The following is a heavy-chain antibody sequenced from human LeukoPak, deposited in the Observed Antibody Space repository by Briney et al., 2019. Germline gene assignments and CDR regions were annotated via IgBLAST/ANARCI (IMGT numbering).Heavy chain of an antibody. CDR1: GVSISSYY. V-gene: IGHV3-11*04. J-gene: IGHJ4*02. CDR3: AREKRGGNLDY. Sequence: LSLTRTVSGVSISSYYWSWIRQAPGKGLEWVSYISSSGSTIYYADSVKGRFTISRDNAKNSLYLQMNSLRAEDTAVYYCAREKRGGNLDYWGQGTLVTVSS. CDR2: ISSSGSTI. D-gene: IGHD2-15*01.